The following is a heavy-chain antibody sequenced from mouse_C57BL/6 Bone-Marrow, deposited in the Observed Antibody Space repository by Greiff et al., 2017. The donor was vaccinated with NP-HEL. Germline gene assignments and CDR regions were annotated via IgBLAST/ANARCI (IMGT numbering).Heavy chain of an antibody. Sequence: QVQLQQPGAELVMPGASVKLSCKASGYTFTSYWMHWVKQRPGQGLEWIGEIDPSDSYTNYNQKFKGKSTLTVDKSSSTAYMQLSSLTSEDSAVYYCAREFYGSRGYFDYWGQGTTLTVSS. CDR1: GYTFTSYW. D-gene: IGHD1-1*01. V-gene: IGHV1-69*01. CDR3: AREFYGSRGYFDY. CDR2: IDPSDSYT. J-gene: IGHJ2*01.